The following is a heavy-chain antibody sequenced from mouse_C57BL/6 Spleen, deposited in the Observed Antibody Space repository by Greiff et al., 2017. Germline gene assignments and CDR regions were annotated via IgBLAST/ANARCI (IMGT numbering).Heavy chain of an antibody. V-gene: IGHV1-69*01. CDR3: ARENFDV. CDR2: IDPSDSYT. CDR1: GYTFTSYW. J-gene: IGHJ1*03. Sequence: QVQLQQPGAELVMPGASVKLSCKASGYTFTSYWMHWVKQRPGQGLEWIGEIDPSDSYTNYNQKFKGKSTLTVDKSSSAAYMQLSSLTAEDSAVDDCARENFDVWGTGTTVTVAS.